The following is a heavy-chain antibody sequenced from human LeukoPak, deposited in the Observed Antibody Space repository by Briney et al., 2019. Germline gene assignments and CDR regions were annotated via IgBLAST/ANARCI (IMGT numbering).Heavy chain of an antibody. D-gene: IGHD3-10*01. V-gene: IGHV4-61*02. J-gene: IGHJ6*03. CDR2: IYTSGST. CDR3: ARRTTVRGVIRYYYMDV. Sequence: SETLSLTCTVSGGSISSGTYYWSWIRQPAGKGLEWIGRIYTSGSTNYNPSLKSRVTISVDTSKNQFSLKLSSVTAADTAVYYCARRTTVRGVIRYYYMDVWGXXTTVTISS. CDR1: GGSISSGTYY.